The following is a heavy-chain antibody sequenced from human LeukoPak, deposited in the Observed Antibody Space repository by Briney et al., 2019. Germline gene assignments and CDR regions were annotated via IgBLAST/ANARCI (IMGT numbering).Heavy chain of an antibody. J-gene: IGHJ3*02. CDR3: ASPRYSIGWYPQRAFDI. D-gene: IGHD6-19*01. CDR2: IYYSGST. V-gene: IGHV4-39*01. Sequence: SETLSLTCTVSGGSISSSSYYWGWIRQPPGKGLEWIGSIYYSGSTYYNPSLKSRVTISVDTSKNQFSLKLSSVTAADTAGYYWASPRYSIGWYPQRAFDIWGQGTMVTVFS. CDR1: GGSISSSSYY.